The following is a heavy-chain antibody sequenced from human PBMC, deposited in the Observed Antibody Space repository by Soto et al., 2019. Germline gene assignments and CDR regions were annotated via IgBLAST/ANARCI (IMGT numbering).Heavy chain of an antibody. J-gene: IGHJ4*02. CDR2: ISGSGDGV. V-gene: IGHV3-23*01. Sequence: GGSLRLSCAASGFTFSSFALIWVRQAPGKGLEWVSAISGSGDGVDYADSVKGQFIISRDNSKNTLYLQMNSLRVGDTAVYYCAGPGYSSQDYWGQGTLVTVSS. CDR1: GFTFSSFA. CDR3: AGPGYSSQDY. D-gene: IGHD5-18*01.